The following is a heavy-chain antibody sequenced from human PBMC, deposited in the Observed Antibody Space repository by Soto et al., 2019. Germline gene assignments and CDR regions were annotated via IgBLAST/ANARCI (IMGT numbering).Heavy chain of an antibody. CDR1: GYTFTSYG. D-gene: IGHD2-15*01. CDR3: ARDTVVVVVAATLAYYGMDV. CDR2: ISAYSGNT. Sequence: VQLVQSGAEVKKPGASVKVSCKASGYTFTSYGISWVRQAPGQGLEWMGWISAYSGNTNYAQKLQGRVTMTTDTYTSTAYMELTSLRSDATAVYSCARDTVVVVVAATLAYYGMDVCGQGTTVTVSS. V-gene: IGHV1-18*01. J-gene: IGHJ6*02.